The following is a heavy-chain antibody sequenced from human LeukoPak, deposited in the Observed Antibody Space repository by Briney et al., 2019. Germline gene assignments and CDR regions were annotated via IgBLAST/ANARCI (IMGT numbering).Heavy chain of an antibody. CDR3: TRNSGWYGLS. CDR2: IDYDGGSG. J-gene: IGHJ1*01. V-gene: IGHV3-23*01. CDR1: GFTLSSYE. Sequence: PGGALRLSCTVSGFTLSSYEMSWIRQAPGKGREWGSSIDYDGGSGHYADSVTARFTISRDTSNNTLFLPLNSLRGEDTAVYYCTRNSGWYGLSWGQGTLVTVSS. D-gene: IGHD6-19*01.